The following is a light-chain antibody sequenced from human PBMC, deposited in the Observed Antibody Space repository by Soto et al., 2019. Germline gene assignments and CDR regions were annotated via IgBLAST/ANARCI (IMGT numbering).Light chain of an antibody. J-gene: IGLJ1*01. CDR3: AAWDDTLKRYV. CDR2: YNN. V-gene: IGLV1-44*01. CDR1: NSNIASNT. Sequence: VVTQPPSASETPGQTVSISCSGSNSNIASNTVNWYQHLPGTAPKLLIYYNNQRPSGVPDRFSGSKSGTSASLAISGLQSEDESDYYCAAWDDTLKRYVFGTGTKLTVL.